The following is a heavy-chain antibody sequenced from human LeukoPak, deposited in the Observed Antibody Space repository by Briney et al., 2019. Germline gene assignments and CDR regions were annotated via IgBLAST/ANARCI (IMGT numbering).Heavy chain of an antibody. D-gene: IGHD2-2*02. V-gene: IGHV3-33*01. J-gene: IGHJ4*02. CDR1: GFTFSSYG. CDR2: IWYDGSNK. CDR3: ARRMAAALLDY. Sequence: PGGSLRLSCAASGFTFSSYGMHWVRQAPGKGLEWVAVIWYDGSNKYYADSVKGRFTISRDNSKNTLYLQMNSLRAEDTAVYYRARRMAAALLDYWGQGTLVTVSS.